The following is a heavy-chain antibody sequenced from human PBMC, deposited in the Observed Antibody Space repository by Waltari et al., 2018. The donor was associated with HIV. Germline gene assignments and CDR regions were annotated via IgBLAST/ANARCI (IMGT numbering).Heavy chain of an antibody. CDR2: IWYDGSNK. Sequence: GKGLEWVAVIWYDGSNKYYADSVKGRFTISRDNSKNTLYLQMNSLRAEDTAVYYCARDKILDGSGTPHWFDPWGQGTLVTVSS. J-gene: IGHJ5*02. CDR3: ARDKILDGSGTPHWFDP. V-gene: IGHV3-33*01. D-gene: IGHD3-10*01.